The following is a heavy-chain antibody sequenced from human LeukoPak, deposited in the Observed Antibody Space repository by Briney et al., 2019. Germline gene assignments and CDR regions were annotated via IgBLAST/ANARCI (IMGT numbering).Heavy chain of an antibody. CDR2: IISISTSI. Sequence: SSIISISTSIYYAYSVKGRFTIYRDKAKNSLYLQMNSLRAEDTAVYYCARDYGNPRHFDYWGQGTLVTVSS. V-gene: IGHV3-21*05. J-gene: IGHJ4*02. CDR3: ARDYGNPRHFDY. D-gene: IGHD4-11*01.